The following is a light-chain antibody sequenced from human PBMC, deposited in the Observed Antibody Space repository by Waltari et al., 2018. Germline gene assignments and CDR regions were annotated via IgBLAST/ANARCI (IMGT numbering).Light chain of an antibody. V-gene: IGLV2-14*01. Sequence: SALTQPASVSDSPGRTVTLSCTKSTSDGDTFGSVSWYPHHPGQAPQPLIFDGTNRPPVVSVRFSATESPNTASLTISDLQAEDEAHYYCASYLPDGIVVFGGGTRLNVL. CDR3: ASYLPDGIVV. CDR2: DGT. J-gene: IGLJ2*01. CDR1: TSDGDTFGS.